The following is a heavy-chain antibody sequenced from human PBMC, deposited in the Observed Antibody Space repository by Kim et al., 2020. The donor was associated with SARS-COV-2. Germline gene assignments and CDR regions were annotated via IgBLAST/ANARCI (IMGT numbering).Heavy chain of an antibody. CDR3: ASVGTAMDHSVDY. J-gene: IGHJ4*02. CDR2: ISSSSSYI. Sequence: GGSLRLSCAASGFTFSSYSMNWVRQAPGKGLEWVSSISSSSSYIYYADSVKGRFTISRDNAKNSLYLQMNSLRAEDTAVYYCASVGTAMDHSVDYWGQGTLVTVSS. D-gene: IGHD5-18*01. CDR1: GFTFSSYS. V-gene: IGHV3-21*01.